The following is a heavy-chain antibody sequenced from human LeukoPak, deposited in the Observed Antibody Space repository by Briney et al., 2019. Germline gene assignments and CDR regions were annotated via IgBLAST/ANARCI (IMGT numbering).Heavy chain of an antibody. J-gene: IGHJ3*02. D-gene: IGHD2-21*01. V-gene: IGHV3-66*01. CDR1: GFTFSSYA. CDR3: ASPYSYSKGAFDI. Sequence: GGSLRLSCAASGFTFSSYAMSWVRPAPGRGLEWVSIIYSGGSTYYADSVKGRFIISRDKTKNTLYLQMNSLRAEDTAVYYCASPYSYSKGAFDIWGQGTMVTVSS. CDR2: IYSGGST.